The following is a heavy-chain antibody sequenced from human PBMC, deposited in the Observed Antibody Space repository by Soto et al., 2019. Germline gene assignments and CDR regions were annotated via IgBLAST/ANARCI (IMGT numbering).Heavy chain of an antibody. Sequence: EVQLLESGGGLVQPGGSLRLSCAASGFTFSSYAMSWVRQAPGKGLEWVSAISGSGGSTYYADSVKGRFTISRDNSKNTLYLQMNSRRAEDTAVYYCAKRRDYGSGTFDYWGQGTLVTVAA. D-gene: IGHD3-10*01. CDR2: ISGSGGST. CDR3: AKRRDYGSGTFDY. V-gene: IGHV3-23*01. CDR1: GFTFSSYA. J-gene: IGHJ4*02.